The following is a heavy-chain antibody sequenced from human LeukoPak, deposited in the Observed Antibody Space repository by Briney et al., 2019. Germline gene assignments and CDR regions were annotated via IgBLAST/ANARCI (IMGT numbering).Heavy chain of an antibody. J-gene: IGHJ5*02. V-gene: IGHV3-7*01. CDR3: ARVSEAIDLDP. CDR1: GFTFANYA. Sequence: GGSLRLSCVASGFTFANYALSWVRQAPGKGLEWVANIKQDGSEKYYVDSVKGRFTISRDNAKNSLYLQMNSLRAEDTAVYYCARVSEAIDLDPWGQGTLVTVSS. D-gene: IGHD2-2*01. CDR2: IKQDGSEK.